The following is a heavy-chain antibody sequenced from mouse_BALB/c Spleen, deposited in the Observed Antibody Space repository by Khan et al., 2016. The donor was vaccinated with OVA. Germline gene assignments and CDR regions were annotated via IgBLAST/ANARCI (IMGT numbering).Heavy chain of an antibody. J-gene: IGHJ4*01. D-gene: IGHD1-1*01. Sequence: EVELVESGGGLVQPGGSRKLSCAASGFTFSTFGMHWVRQAPEKGLEWVAYISSGSRTIFYADTVKGRFTISRDHPKHTLFLHMTSLRSEGTAMYYCARSTTVVARARDYWGQGTSVTVAS. CDR1: GFTFSTFG. CDR3: ARSTTVVARARDY. CDR2: ISSGSRTI. V-gene: IGHV5-17*02.